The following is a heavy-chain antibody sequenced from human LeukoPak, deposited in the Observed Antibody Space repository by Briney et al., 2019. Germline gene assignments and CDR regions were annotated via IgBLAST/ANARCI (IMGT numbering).Heavy chain of an antibody. D-gene: IGHD2-15*01. V-gene: IGHV4-39*01. CDR3: ARHGAYCTGGSCNRFDP. CDR2: IYYSGST. Sequence: SETLSLTCTVSGGSISSSSYYWGWIRQPPGKGLEWIGSIYYSGSTYYNPSLKSRVTISVDTSENQFSLKVSSVTAADTAVYYCARHGAYCTGGSCNRFDPWGQGTLVTVSS. CDR1: GGSISSSSYY. J-gene: IGHJ5*02.